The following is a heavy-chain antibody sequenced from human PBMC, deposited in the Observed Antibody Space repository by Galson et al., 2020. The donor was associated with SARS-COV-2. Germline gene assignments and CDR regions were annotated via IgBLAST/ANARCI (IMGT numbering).Heavy chain of an antibody. Sequence: ASVKVSCEASGYTFTDFYIHWVRQAPGQGLEWMGWINPYSGGTTYTQKFQGRVTMTRDTSMSTTYMELRRLRSDDTAEYYCARSFSLLGFSSGWWFFDFWGQGTLLTVSS. CDR1: GYTFTDFY. J-gene: IGHJ4*02. CDR2: INPYSGGT. CDR3: ARSFSLLGFSSGWWFFDF. D-gene: IGHD6-19*01. V-gene: IGHV1-2*02.